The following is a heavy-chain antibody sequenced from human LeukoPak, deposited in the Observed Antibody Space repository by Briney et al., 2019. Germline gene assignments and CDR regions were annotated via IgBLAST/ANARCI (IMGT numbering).Heavy chain of an antibody. D-gene: IGHD6-13*01. CDR1: GRTFSIYA. CDR3: ARVIAVAGGGDYFDY. V-gene: IGHV1-69*06. Sequence: EASVNVSCKASGRTFSIYAISWVRQAPGQGLEWIGGIIPIFGTANHVQKFHGRVTITADKSTSTAYMELNSLRAEETAVYYCARVIAVAGGGDYFDYWGQGTLVTVSS. CDR2: IIPIFGTA. J-gene: IGHJ4*02.